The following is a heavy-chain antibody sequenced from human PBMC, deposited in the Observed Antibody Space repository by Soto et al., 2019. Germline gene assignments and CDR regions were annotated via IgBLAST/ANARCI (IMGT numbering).Heavy chain of an antibody. CDR3: ARQSIGSRHETFDY. CDR2: IYPGNSNT. Sequence: EVQLVQSGAEVKKPGESLKISCKGSGYIFTKYWIAWVRQMPGKGLEWRGIIYPGNSNTRYSPAFQGKVTISADKSISTAYLRWSSLKASDTAMYYCARQSIGSRHETFDYWGQGTLVTVSS. CDR1: GYIFTKYW. D-gene: IGHD3-10*01. V-gene: IGHV5-51*01. J-gene: IGHJ4*02.